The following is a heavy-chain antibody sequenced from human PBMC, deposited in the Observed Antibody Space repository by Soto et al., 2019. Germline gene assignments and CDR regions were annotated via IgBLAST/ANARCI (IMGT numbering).Heavy chain of an antibody. CDR1: GDSISNYY. Sequence: QVQLQESGPGQVKPSETLSLTCTVSGDSISNYYWSWIRHPPGKGLEWIGYVYYTGNTKYNTSLKSRVTMSVDASKNQFSLKLSSVTAADTAVYYCGRDSAHYDVLTGYPRTTFDYWGPGTLVTVSS. D-gene: IGHD3-9*01. V-gene: IGHV4-59*01. CDR2: VYYTGNT. J-gene: IGHJ4*02. CDR3: GRDSAHYDVLTGYPRTTFDY.